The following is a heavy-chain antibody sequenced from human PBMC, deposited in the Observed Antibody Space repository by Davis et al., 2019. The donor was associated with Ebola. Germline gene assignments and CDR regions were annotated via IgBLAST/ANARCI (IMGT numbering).Heavy chain of an antibody. CDR2: IYSGGST. D-gene: IGHD5-24*01. CDR3: ARGEMATIYYYYGMDV. Sequence: GESLKISCTDSVITFSSYAMTWVRQAPGKGLEWVSVIYSGGSTYYADSVKGRFTISRDNSKNTLYLQMNSLRAEDTAVYYCARGEMATIYYYYGMDVWGQGTTVTVSS. CDR1: VITFSSYA. V-gene: IGHV3-66*01. J-gene: IGHJ6*02.